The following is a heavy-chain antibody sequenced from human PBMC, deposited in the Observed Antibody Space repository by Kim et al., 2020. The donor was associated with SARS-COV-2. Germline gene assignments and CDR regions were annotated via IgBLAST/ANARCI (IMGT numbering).Heavy chain of an antibody. J-gene: IGHJ4*02. V-gene: IGHV3-23*01. CDR3: AKRGRGADYYDSSGYYYDY. Sequence: GRFTISRDKSKNTLYLQMNSLRAEDTAVYYCAKRGRGADYYDSSGYYYDYWGQGTLVTVSS. D-gene: IGHD3-22*01.